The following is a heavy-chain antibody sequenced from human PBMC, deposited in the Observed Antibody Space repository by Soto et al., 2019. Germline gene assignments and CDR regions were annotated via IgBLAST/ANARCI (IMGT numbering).Heavy chain of an antibody. CDR2: IYTAGDT. D-gene: IGHD3-9*01. CDR1: GVGVRHQD. V-gene: IGHV3-66*01. Sequence: GVPLRLGSAACGVGVRHQDMSGFRQATGKGLEWVSNIYTAGDTYYADSVKGRFTVSRDRATNTVFLQMNSLRGDDSAIYYCARDRNDLSTGYSAIGGFDPWGQGTRVTVSS. J-gene: IGHJ5*02. CDR3: ARDRNDLSTGYSAIGGFDP.